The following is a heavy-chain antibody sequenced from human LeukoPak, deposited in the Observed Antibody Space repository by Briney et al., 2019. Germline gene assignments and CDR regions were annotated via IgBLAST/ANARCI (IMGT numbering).Heavy chain of an antibody. V-gene: IGHV3-7*01. CDR3: ARGRGSSYGDPFDY. CDR1: GFTFSSYW. J-gene: IGHJ4*02. Sequence: QSGGSLRLSCAASGFTFSSYWMSWVRQAPGKGLEWVATIRQDGSQKYYVDSVKGRFTISRDNAKNSLYLQMNSLRAEDTAVYYCARGRGSSYGDPFDYWGQGALVTVSS. D-gene: IGHD5-18*01. CDR2: IRQDGSQK.